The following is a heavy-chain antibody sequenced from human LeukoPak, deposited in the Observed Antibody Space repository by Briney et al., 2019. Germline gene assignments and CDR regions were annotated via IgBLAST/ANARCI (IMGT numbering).Heavy chain of an antibody. D-gene: IGHD3-9*01. V-gene: IGHV4-34*01. J-gene: IGHJ3*02. CDR1: IGSFSGYY. CDR2: INHSGST. Sequence: SETLSLTCAVYIGSFSGYYWSWIRQPPGKGLEWIGEINHSGSTNYNPPLKSRVTISVDTSKNQFSLKLSSVTAADTAVYYCARGAYYDILTGYSGAFDIWGQGTMVTVSS. CDR3: ARGAYYDILTGYSGAFDI.